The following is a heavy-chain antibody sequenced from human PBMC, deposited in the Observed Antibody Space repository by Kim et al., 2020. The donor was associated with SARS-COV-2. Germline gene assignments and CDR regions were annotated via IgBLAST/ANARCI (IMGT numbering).Heavy chain of an antibody. Sequence: GGSLRLSCAASGFTFSSYAMHWVRQAPGKGLEWVAVISYDGSNKYYADSVKGRFTISRDNSKNTLYLQMNSLRAEDTAVYYCATQKGQYCSGGSCYSDYYGMDVWGQGTTVTVSS. CDR1: GFTFSSYA. V-gene: IGHV3-30*04. J-gene: IGHJ6*02. CDR2: ISYDGSNK. CDR3: ATQKGQYCSGGSCYSDYYGMDV. D-gene: IGHD2-15*01.